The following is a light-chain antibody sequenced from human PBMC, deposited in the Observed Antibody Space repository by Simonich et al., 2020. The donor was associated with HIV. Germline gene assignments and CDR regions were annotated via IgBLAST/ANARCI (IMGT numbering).Light chain of an antibody. CDR1: QSVSSY. CDR3: QQRSNWPLFT. Sequence: EIVLTQSPATLSLSPGERAPLPCRASQSVSSYLAWYHKKPGKAPRLLIYDASNRATGIPARFSGSGSGTDFTLTISSLEPEDFAVYYCQQRSNWPLFTFGLGPKWISN. CDR2: DAS. V-gene: IGKV3-11*01. J-gene: IGKJ3*01.